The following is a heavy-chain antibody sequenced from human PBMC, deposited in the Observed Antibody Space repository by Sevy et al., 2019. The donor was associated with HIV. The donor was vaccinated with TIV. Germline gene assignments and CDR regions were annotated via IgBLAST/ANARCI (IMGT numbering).Heavy chain of an antibody. CDR2: ISYDGSNK. CDR3: ARDGSYYALPDAFDI. V-gene: IGHV3-30-3*01. D-gene: IGHD1-26*01. CDR1: GFTFSSYA. Sequence: GGSLRLSCAASGFTFSSYAMHWVRQAPGKGLEWVAVISYDGSNKYYADSVKGRFTISRDNSKNTLYLQMNSLRAEDTAVYYCARDGSYYALPDAFDIWGQRTMVTVSS. J-gene: IGHJ3*02.